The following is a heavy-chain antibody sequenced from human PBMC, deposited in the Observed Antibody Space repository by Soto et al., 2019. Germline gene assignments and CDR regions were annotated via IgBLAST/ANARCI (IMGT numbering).Heavy chain of an antibody. Sequence: EASVKVSCKASGYTFTSYAMHWVRQAPGQRLEWMGWINAGNGNTKYSQKFQGRVTITRDTSASTAYMELSSLRSEDTAVYYCARGLSSPTVTYRFDAFDIWGQGTMVTVSS. D-gene: IGHD4-17*01. CDR1: GYTFTSYA. V-gene: IGHV1-3*01. J-gene: IGHJ3*02. CDR2: INAGNGNT. CDR3: ARGLSSPTVTYRFDAFDI.